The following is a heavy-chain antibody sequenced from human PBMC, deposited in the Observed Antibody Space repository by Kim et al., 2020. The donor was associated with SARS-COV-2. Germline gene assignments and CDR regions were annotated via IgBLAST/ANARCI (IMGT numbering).Heavy chain of an antibody. CDR3: ATDGVGVLPGDAFDV. Sequence: GGSLRLSCAASGLTFSRHSMNWVRQAPGKGLEWISHISNSYTGSNTYYADSVKGRFTISRDNAKNSLYLQMNSLRDEDTAVYYCATDGVGVLPGDAFDVWGQGTMVTVSS. CDR2: ISNSYTGSNT. D-gene: IGHD3-3*01. J-gene: IGHJ3*01. V-gene: IGHV3-48*02. CDR1: GLTFSRHS.